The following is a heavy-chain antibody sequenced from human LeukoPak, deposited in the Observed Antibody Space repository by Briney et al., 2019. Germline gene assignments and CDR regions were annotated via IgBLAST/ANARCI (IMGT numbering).Heavy chain of an antibody. D-gene: IGHD3-3*01. CDR1: GFTFSHYA. V-gene: IGHV3-23*01. Sequence: GGSLRLSCAASGFTFSHYAMSWVRQAPGKGLEWVSAISGSGGSTYYADSVKGRFTISRDNSKNTLYLQMNSLRAEDTAVYYCARGGPSSGVVHFDYWGQGTLVTVSS. CDR2: ISGSGGST. CDR3: ARGGPSSGVVHFDY. J-gene: IGHJ4*02.